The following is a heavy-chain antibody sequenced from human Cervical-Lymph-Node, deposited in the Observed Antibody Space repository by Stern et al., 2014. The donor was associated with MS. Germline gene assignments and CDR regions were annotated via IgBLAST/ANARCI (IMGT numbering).Heavy chain of an antibody. CDR2: ISAYNGNT. CDR1: GYSSTSYG. J-gene: IGHJ6*02. CDR3: ARDQLLLYGGFYYGMDV. V-gene: IGHV1-18*01. Sequence: VQLEESGAEVKKPGASVTVSCKASGYSSTSYGISWVRQAPGQGLEWMGWISAYNGNTNYAQKLQGRVTMTTDTSTSTAYMELRSLRSDDTAVYYCARDQLLLYGGFYYGMDVWGQGTTVTVSS. D-gene: IGHD2-2*01.